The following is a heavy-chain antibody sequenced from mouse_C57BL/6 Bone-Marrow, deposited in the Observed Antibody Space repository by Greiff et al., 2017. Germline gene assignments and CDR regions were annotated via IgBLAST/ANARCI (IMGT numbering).Heavy chain of an antibody. CDR2: IWRGGST. J-gene: IGHJ3*01. CDR1: GFSLTSYG. D-gene: IGHD2-5*01. V-gene: IGHV2-5*01. CDR3: ATAYYSNYGFAY. Sequence: VKVVESGPGLVQPSQSLSITCTVSGFSLTSYGVHWVRQSPGKGLEWLGVIWRGGSTDYNAAFMSRLSITKDNSKSQVFFKMNSLQADATAIYYCATAYYSNYGFAYWGQGTLVTVSA.